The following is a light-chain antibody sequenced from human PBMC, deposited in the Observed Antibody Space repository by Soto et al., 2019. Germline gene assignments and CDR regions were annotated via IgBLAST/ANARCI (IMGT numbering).Light chain of an antibody. CDR1: NSNIGNSF. Sequence: QSVLTQPPSVSAAPGQKVTISCSGSNSNIGNSFVSWYQQLPGTAPKLLIHENNKRPSGIADRFSGSKSGTSATLGIAGLQTGDDADYYFAAWDSSLSAGVFGGGTKLTVL. CDR3: AAWDSSLSAGV. V-gene: IGLV1-51*02. J-gene: IGLJ3*02. CDR2: ENN.